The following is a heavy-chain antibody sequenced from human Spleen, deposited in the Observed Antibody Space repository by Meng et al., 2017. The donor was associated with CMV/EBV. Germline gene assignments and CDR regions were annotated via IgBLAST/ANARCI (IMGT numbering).Heavy chain of an antibody. CDR2: INWNGGST. D-gene: IGHD6-13*01. V-gene: IGHV3-20*04. CDR1: GFTFDDYG. J-gene: IGHJ6*02. CDR3: VRDSSTWDYHYYGMDV. Sequence: GESLKISCAASGFTFDDYGMSWVRQAPGKGLEWVSGINWNGGSTGYADSVKGRFTISRDNAKNSLYLQMNSLRAEDTAVYYCVRDSSTWDYHYYGMDVWGQGTTVTVSS.